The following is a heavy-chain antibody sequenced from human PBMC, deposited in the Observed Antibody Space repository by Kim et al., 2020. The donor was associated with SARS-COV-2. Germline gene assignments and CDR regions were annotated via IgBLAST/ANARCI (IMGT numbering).Heavy chain of an antibody. D-gene: IGHD5-18*01. V-gene: IGHV3-48*03. CDR1: GFTFSSYE. CDR3: ASSDTAMVTEFPGGYYYYGMDV. CDR2: ISSSGSTI. Sequence: GGSLRLSCAASGFTFSSYEMNWVRQAPGKGLEWVSYISSSGSTIYYADSVKGRFTISRDNAKNSLYLQMNSLRAEDTAVYYCASSDTAMVTEFPGGYYYYGMDVWGQGTTVTVSS. J-gene: IGHJ6*02.